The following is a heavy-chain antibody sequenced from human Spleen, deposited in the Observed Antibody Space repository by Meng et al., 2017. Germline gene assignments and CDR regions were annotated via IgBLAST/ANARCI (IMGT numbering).Heavy chain of an antibody. D-gene: IGHD3-22*01. CDR2: INAVFGTT. CDR1: GGIFSDYV. CDR3: ARRGSDYYDSSGYYWEGDWFDP. Sequence: SVKVSCKALGGIFSDYVIGWVRQAPGQGLEWMGGINAVFGTTNYAQKFQDRVTITSDESTSTVYMELTRLTSEDTAVYFCARRGSDYYDSSGYYWEGDWFDPWARGTLVTVSS. J-gene: IGHJ5*02. V-gene: IGHV1-69*13.